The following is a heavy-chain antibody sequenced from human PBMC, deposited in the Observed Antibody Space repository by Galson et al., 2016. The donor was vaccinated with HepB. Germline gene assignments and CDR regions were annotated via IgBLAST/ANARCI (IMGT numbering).Heavy chain of an antibody. D-gene: IGHD6-19*01. CDR3: AREAHSSGWYNMDV. J-gene: IGHJ6*03. V-gene: IGHV3-23*01. CDR1: GFIFSRYA. Sequence: SLRLSCAASGFIFSRYAMSWVRQAPGKGLEWVSGIGSTGANIYSADAVKGRFSISRDNSKNTLYLQMNSLRAEDTAVYYCAREAHSSGWYNMDVWGKGTTVTVSS. CDR2: IGSTGANI.